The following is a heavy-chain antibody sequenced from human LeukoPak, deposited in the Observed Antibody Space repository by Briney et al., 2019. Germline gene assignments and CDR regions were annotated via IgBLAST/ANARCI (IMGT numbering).Heavy chain of an antibody. CDR2: IYTSVTT. J-gene: IGHJ4*02. CDR3: ATAGGTFDY. CDR1: GVSISRFY. Sequence: PSETLSLTCTVSGVSISRFYWSWIRQPAGKGLEWIGRIYTSVTTNYNPSLRSRVTMSVDTSKNQFSLRLSSVTAADTAVYYCATAGGTFDYWGQGNLVTVSS. D-gene: IGHD3-16*01. V-gene: IGHV4-4*07.